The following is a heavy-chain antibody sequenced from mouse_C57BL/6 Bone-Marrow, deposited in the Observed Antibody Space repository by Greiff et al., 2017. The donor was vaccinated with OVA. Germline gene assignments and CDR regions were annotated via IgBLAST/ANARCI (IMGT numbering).Heavy chain of an antibody. CDR2: IWGVGST. V-gene: IGHV2-6*01. CDR3: ASAYGSSPYYAMDY. Sequence: VQLKESGPGLVAPSQSLSITCTVSGFSLTSYGVDWVRQSPGKGLEWLGVIWGVGSTNYNSALKSRLSISQDNSKSQVFLKMNRLQTDDTAMYYCASAYGSSPYYAMDYWGQGTSVTVSS. D-gene: IGHD1-1*01. CDR1: GFSLTSYG. J-gene: IGHJ4*01.